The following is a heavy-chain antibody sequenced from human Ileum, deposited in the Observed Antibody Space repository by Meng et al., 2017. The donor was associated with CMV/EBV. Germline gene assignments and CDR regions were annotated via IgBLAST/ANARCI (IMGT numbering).Heavy chain of an antibody. J-gene: IGHJ4*02. CDR3: AREMGAHDY. CDR2: TYYRAKWYH. D-gene: IGHD4/OR15-4a*01. V-gene: IGHV6-1*01. CDR1: WDSASSNIAA. Sequence: QQQQSRTGIAKPYHTPAHTCVMSWDSASSNIAAWSSIRRSESEVLERLGTTYYRAKWYHDYAVSVKSRVTITPDTSENQFSLHLNSVSPEDTAIYFCAREMGAHDYWGQGTLVTVSS.